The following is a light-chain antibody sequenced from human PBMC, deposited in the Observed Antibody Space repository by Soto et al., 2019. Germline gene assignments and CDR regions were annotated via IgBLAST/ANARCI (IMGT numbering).Light chain of an antibody. CDR3: QQRSNWPLWT. V-gene: IGKV3-11*01. CDR2: DAS. J-gene: IGKJ1*01. CDR1: QSVSSY. Sequence: EIVLTQSPATLSLSPGERATLSCRASQSVSSYLAWYQQKPGQAPRLLIYDASNRATGIPARFSGSGSGTDVTLTISSLVPEDFAVYYCQQRSNWPLWTSGQGTKVEIK.